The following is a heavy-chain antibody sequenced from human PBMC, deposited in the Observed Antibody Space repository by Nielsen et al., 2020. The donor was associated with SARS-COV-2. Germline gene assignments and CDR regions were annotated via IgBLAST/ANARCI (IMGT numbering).Heavy chain of an antibody. CDR2: IKQDGSEK. Sequence: GESLKTSCAASGFTISSNWMSWGRQAQGTGLEWVANIKQDGSEKYYVDSVKGRFTISRDNAKNSLYLQMNSLRSEDTAVYYCARIRRSTMVRGLRCGGMDVWGQRTTVTVSS. V-gene: IGHV3-7*03. CDR1: GFTISSNW. CDR3: ARIRRSTMVRGLRCGGMDV. J-gene: IGHJ6*02. D-gene: IGHD3-10*01.